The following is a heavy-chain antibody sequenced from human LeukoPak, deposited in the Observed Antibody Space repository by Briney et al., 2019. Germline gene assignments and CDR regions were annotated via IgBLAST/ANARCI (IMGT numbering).Heavy chain of an antibody. CDR3: ARLAPMGARGTRGLDY. Sequence: PSETLSLTCTVSGGSISSYYWSWIRQPPGKGLEWIGYIYYSGSTNYNPSLKSRVTISVDTSKNQFSLKLSSVTAADTAVYYCARLAPMGARGTRGLDYWGQGTLVTVSS. J-gene: IGHJ4*02. CDR1: GGSISSYY. D-gene: IGHD3-10*01. V-gene: IGHV4-59*08. CDR2: IYYSGST.